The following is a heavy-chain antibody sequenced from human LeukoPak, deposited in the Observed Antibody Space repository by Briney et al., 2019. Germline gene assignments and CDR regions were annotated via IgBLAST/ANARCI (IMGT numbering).Heavy chain of an antibody. CDR3: ARGQVVLYYYYYYMDV. CDR1: GGSISGYY. J-gene: IGHJ6*03. V-gene: IGHV4-59*01. Sequence: TASETLSLTCNVSGGSISGYYWSWLRQPPGKGLEWIGFIYYSGSTNYNPSLKSRVTISVDTSKNQFSLKLSSVTAADTAVYYCARGQVVLYYYYYYMDVWGKGTTVTVSS. D-gene: IGHD2-2*01. CDR2: IYYSGST.